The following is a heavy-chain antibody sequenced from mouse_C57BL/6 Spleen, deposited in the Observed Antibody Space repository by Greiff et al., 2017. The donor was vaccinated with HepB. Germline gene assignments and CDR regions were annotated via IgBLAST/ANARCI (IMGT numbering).Heavy chain of an antibody. CDR2: IDPSDSYT. Sequence: QVQLQQPGAELVMPGASVKLSCKASGYTFTSYWMHWVKQRPGQGLEWIGEIDPSDSYTNYNQKFKGKSTLTVDKSSSTAYMQLSSLTSEDSAVYYCARPHDGMGAMDYWGQGTSVTVSS. D-gene: IGHD2-3*01. CDR3: ARPHDGMGAMDY. CDR1: GYTFTSYW. J-gene: IGHJ4*01. V-gene: IGHV1-69*01.